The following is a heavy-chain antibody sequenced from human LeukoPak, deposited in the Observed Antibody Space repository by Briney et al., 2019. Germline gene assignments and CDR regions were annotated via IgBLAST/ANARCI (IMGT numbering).Heavy chain of an antibody. CDR2: ISYDGSNK. CDR3: ARAARSLGYCSGGSCQDAFDI. D-gene: IGHD2-15*01. CDR1: GFTFSSYA. V-gene: IGHV3-30*01. J-gene: IGHJ3*02. Sequence: GGSLRLSCAASGFTFSSYAMHWVRLAPGKGLEWVAVISYDGSNKYYADSVKGRFTISRDNSKNTLYLQMNSLRAEDTAVYYCARAARSLGYCSGGSCQDAFDIWGQGTMVTVSS.